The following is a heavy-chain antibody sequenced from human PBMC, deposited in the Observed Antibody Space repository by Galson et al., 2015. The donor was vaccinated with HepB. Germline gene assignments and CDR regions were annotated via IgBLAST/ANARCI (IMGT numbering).Heavy chain of an antibody. CDR1: GGTFSSYA. V-gene: IGHV1-69*13. CDR2: IIPIFGTA. Sequence: SVKVSCKASGGTFSSYAISWVRQAPGQGLEWMGGIIPIFGTANYAQKFQGRVTITADESTSTAYMELSSLRSEDTAVYYCASSAKLELLYYYYYYMDVWGKGTTVTVSS. CDR3: ASSAKLELLYYYYYYMDV. D-gene: IGHD1-7*01. J-gene: IGHJ6*03.